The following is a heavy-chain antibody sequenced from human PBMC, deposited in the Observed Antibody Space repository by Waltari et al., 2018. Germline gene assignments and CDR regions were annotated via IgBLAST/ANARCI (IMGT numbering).Heavy chain of an antibody. J-gene: IGHJ5*02. CDR1: GYTFTAFY. CDR3: ARDVVMGINEGWFDP. CDR2: IDPNSGAT. Sequence: QVQLVQSGAEVKEPGASVKVSCKASGYTFTAFYIPWVRQAPGQGLELMGWIDPNSGATNYAQNFQGRVTMTRDSSINTAYMELTGLRSDDTAIYFCARDVVMGINEGWFDPWGQGTLVTVSS. V-gene: IGHV1-2*02. D-gene: IGHD2-21*01.